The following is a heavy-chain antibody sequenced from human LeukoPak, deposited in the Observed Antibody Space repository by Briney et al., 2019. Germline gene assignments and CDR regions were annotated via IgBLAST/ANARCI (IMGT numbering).Heavy chain of an antibody. D-gene: IGHD5-24*01. J-gene: IGHJ1*01. V-gene: IGHV3-7*04. CDR1: GFTFSNFW. CDR2: IKQDGRET. CDR3: ARDSDGNIWPEHFHP. Sequence: GGSLRLSCATSGFTFSNFWMNWVRQAPGKGLEWVANIKQDGRETYYVDSVKGRFTISRDNAKNSLYLQMNSLRAEDTAVYYCARDSDGNIWPEHFHPWGQGTLVTVSS.